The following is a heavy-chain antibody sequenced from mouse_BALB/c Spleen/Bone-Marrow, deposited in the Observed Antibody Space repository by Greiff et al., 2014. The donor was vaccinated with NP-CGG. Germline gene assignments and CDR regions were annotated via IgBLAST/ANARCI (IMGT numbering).Heavy chain of an antibody. Sequence: EVQLQESGAELVKPGASVKLSCTASGFNIKDTYMHWVKQRPEQGLEWIGRVDPADGNTKYDPKFQGKATITADTSSNTAYLQLSSRTSEDTAVYYCGRKRQGTYFDYWGQGTTLTVSS. CDR1: GFNIKDTY. CDR3: GRKRQGTYFDY. CDR2: VDPADGNT. V-gene: IGHV14-3*02. D-gene: IGHD6-1*01. J-gene: IGHJ2*01.